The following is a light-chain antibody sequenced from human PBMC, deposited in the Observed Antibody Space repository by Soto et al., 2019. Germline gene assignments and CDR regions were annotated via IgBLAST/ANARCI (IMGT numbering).Light chain of an antibody. J-gene: IGKJ5*01. CDR2: DAF. Sequence: ENLFTQSPATLSLSPGERATLSFRASQSVGSSLAWYQQRPGQAPRLLIYDAFIRATGIPARFSGSESGTDFTLTISSLEPEDFAVYYCQQRSNWPLTFGQGTRLEIK. V-gene: IGKV3-11*01. CDR1: QSVGSS. CDR3: QQRSNWPLT.